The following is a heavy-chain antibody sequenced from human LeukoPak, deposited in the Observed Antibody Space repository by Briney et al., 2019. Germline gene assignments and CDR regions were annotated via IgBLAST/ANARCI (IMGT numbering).Heavy chain of an antibody. Sequence: SETLSLTCTVSGGSISSLTYYWGWIRQPPGKGLEWIANIYYSGSTSYNPSLKSRVTISVDTSNNQFSPRLSSVTATDTAVYFCARSSSWYREFDYWGQGTLVTVSS. CDR2: IYYSGST. J-gene: IGHJ4*02. CDR1: GGSISSLTYY. V-gene: IGHV4-39*01. CDR3: ARSSSWYREFDY. D-gene: IGHD6-13*01.